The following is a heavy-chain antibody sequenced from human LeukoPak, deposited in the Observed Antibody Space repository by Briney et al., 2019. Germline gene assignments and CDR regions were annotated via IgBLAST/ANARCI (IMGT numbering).Heavy chain of an antibody. CDR2: IYYSGST. CDR1: GGSISSYY. Sequence: SQTLSLTCTVSGGSISSYYWSWIRQPPGKGLEWIGYIYYSGSTNYNPSLKSRVTISVDTSKNQFSLKLSSVTAADTAVYYCARQDDWFDPWGQGTLVTVSS. J-gene: IGHJ5*02. V-gene: IGHV4-59*08. CDR3: ARQDDWFDP.